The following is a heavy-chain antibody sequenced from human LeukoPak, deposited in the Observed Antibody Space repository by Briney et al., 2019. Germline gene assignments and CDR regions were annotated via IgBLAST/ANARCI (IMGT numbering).Heavy chain of an antibody. CDR2: IRYDGSNK. J-gene: IGHJ6*03. CDR3: ARSYSSTPQYYYYYYMDV. Sequence: SCKVSGYTLTELSMHWVRQAPGKGLEWVAFIRYDGSNKYYADSVKGRFTISRDNSKNTLYLQMNSLRAEDTAVYYCARSYSSTPQYYYYYYMDVWGKGTTVTVSS. D-gene: IGHD6-13*01. CDR1: GYTLTELS. V-gene: IGHV3-30*02.